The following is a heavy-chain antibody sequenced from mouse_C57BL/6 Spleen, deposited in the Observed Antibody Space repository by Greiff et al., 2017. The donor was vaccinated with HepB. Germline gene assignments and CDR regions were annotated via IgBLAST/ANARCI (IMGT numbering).Heavy chain of an antibody. Sequence: QVQLKESGAELVRPGTSVKLSCKASGYTFTSYWMHWVKQRPGQGLEWIGVIDPSDSYTNYNQKFKGKATLTVDTSSSTAYMQLSSLTSEDSAVYYCAREGTTVVVHFDYWGQGTTLTVSS. J-gene: IGHJ2*01. D-gene: IGHD1-1*01. CDR2: IDPSDSYT. CDR1: GYTFTSYW. V-gene: IGHV1-59*01. CDR3: AREGTTVVVHFDY.